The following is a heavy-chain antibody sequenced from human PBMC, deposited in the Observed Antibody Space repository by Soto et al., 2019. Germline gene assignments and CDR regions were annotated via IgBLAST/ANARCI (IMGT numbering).Heavy chain of an antibody. CDR1: GFTFSNYN. CDR2: ISSSGTTI. J-gene: IGHJ6*01. Sequence: VGSLRLSCAASGFTFSNYNMNWVRQAPGKGLEWVSYISSSGTTIYNADSVKGRFTISRDNVKNSMYLQMNSLRAEDTAVYYCARDQTGDCDYDGMGVWGEGTTLTVS. D-gene: IGHD2-15*01. CDR3: ARDQTGDCDYDGMGV. V-gene: IGHV3-48*01.